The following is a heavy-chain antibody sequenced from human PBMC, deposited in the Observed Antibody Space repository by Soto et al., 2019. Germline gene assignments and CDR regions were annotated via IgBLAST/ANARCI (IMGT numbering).Heavy chain of an antibody. V-gene: IGHV4-4*02. J-gene: IGHJ4*02. CDR3: ARSAGWYAVHS. D-gene: IGHD6-19*01. CDR2: VFHTGTT. Sequence: QVQLQESGPGLVKPSGTLSLTCAVSGDSVSSPYYWCWVRQPPGKGLEWIGEVFHTGTTSYNPSLRSRVTISMDKSNNQFSVDLSSVTAADTAVYYCARSAGWYAVHSWGPGTLVIVSS. CDR1: GDSVSSPYY.